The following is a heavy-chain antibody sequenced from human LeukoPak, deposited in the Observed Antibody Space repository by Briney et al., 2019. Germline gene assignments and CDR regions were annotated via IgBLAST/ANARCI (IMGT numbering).Heavy chain of an antibody. Sequence: GGSLRLSCAASGFTFSDSFMSWVRQAPGKGLEWVGRSRNKADSYTAEYAASVKGRFTISRDESKNSLYLQISSLETEDTAVYYCATSSWYRLAYWGQGTLVTVSS. D-gene: IGHD6-13*01. CDR1: GFTFSDSF. V-gene: IGHV3-72*01. J-gene: IGHJ4*02. CDR2: SRNKADSYTA. CDR3: ATSSWYRLAY.